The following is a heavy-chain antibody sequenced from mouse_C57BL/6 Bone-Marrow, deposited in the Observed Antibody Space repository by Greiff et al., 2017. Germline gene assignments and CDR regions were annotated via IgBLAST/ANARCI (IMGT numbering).Heavy chain of an antibody. Sequence: QVQLKESGPGLVQPSQSLSITCTVSGFSLTSYGVHWVRQSPGKGLEWLGVIWSGGSTDYNAAFISRLSSSKDNSKSQVFFKMNSLQADDTAIYYCARKKGYAMDYGGQGTSVTVSS. CDR3: ARKKGYAMDY. CDR2: IWSGGST. CDR1: GFSLTSYG. J-gene: IGHJ4*01. V-gene: IGHV2-2*01.